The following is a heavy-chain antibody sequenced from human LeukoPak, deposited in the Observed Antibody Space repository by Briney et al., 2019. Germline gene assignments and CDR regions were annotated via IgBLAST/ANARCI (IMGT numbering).Heavy chain of an antibody. CDR1: GGSISSYY. D-gene: IGHD2-15*01. CDR3: ARVVRYCSGGSCYDWFDP. V-gene: IGHV4-4*07. Sequence: PSETLSLTCTVSGGSISSYYWSWIRQPAGKGLEWIGRIYTSGSTNYNPSLKSRVTMSVDTSKNQFSLKLSSVTAADTAVYYCARVVRYCSGGSCYDWFDPWGQGTLVTVSS. J-gene: IGHJ5*02. CDR2: IYTSGST.